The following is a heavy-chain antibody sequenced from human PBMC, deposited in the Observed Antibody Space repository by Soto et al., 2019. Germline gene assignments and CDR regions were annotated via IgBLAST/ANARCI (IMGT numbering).Heavy chain of an antibody. J-gene: IGHJ4*02. Sequence: SETLSLTCTVSGGSISSYYWSWIRQPAGKGLEWIGRIYTSGSTNYNPSLKSRVTMSVDTSKNQFSLKLSSVTAADTAVYYCVLSLHPYHSASPTHLAHCGQGNLVT. CDR2: IYTSGST. V-gene: IGHV4-4*07. CDR1: GGSISSYY. D-gene: IGHD1-26*01. CDR3: VLSLHPYHSASPTHLAH.